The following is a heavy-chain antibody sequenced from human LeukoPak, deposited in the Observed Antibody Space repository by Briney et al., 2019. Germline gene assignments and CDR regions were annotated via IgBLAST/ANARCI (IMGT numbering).Heavy chain of an antibody. CDR2: IYYSGST. CDR3: ARDFRDGDSVFYYYYMDV. V-gene: IGHV4-59*11. J-gene: IGHJ6*03. CDR1: GGSISSHY. D-gene: IGHD4-17*01. Sequence: LSETLSLTCTVSGGSISSHYWSWIRQPPGKGLEWIGYIYYSGSTNCNPSLKSRGTISIDTSKNQFSLKLSSVTAADTAVYYCARDFRDGDSVFYYYYMDVWGKGTTVTVSS.